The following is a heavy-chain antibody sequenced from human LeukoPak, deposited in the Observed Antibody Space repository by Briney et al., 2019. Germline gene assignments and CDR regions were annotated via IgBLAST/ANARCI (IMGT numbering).Heavy chain of an antibody. CDR3: ARHVLVVITPHAFYI. CDR1: GGSISSSSYY. J-gene: IGHJ3*02. Sequence: PSETLSLTCTVSGGSISSSSYYWGWIRQPPGKGLEWIGSIYYSGSTYYNPSLKSRVTISVDTSKNQFSLKLSSLTAADTAVYYCARHVLVVITPHAFYIWGQGTMVTVSS. CDR2: IYYSGST. V-gene: IGHV4-39*01. D-gene: IGHD3-22*01.